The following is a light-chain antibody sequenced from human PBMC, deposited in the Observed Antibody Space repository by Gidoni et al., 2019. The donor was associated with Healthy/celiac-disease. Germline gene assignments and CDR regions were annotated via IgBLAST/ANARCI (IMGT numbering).Light chain of an antibody. CDR1: SSNIGAGYD. CDR3: QSYDSRDVV. J-gene: IGLJ2*01. V-gene: IGLV1-40*01. CDR2: GNS. Sequence: QSVLTQPPSVSGAPGQRVTISCTGSSSNIGAGYDVHWYQQLPGTAPKLLIYGNSNRPSGVPDRFSCSKSGTSASLAITGLQAEDEADYYCQSYDSRDVVFGGGTKLTVL.